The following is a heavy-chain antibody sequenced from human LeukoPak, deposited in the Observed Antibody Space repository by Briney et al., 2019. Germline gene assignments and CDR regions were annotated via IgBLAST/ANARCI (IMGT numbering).Heavy chain of an antibody. CDR1: GGTFSSYA. J-gene: IGHJ6*02. CDR3: ARDFTSIVVVPAATDYYYYGMDV. V-gene: IGHV1-69*01. CDR2: IIPIFGTA. Sequence: SVKVSCKASGGTFSSYAISWVRQAPGQGLEWMGEIIPIFGTANYAQKFQGRVTITADESTSTAYMELSSLRSEDTAVYYCARDFTSIVVVPAATDYYYYGMDVWGQGTTVTVSS. D-gene: IGHD2-2*01.